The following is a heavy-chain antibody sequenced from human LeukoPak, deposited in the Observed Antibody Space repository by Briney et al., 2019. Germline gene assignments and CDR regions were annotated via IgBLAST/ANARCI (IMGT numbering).Heavy chain of an antibody. Sequence: PGGSLRLSCAASGFTFSSYWMSWVRQAPGKGLEWVANIRQLGNEKYYVDSVKGRFTISRDNAKNSLYLQMNSLRAEDTAVYYCTRDYWDYGDYFSDLWGPGTQVTVSS. D-gene: IGHD4-17*01. CDR2: IRQLGNEK. CDR3: TRDYWDYGDYFSDL. V-gene: IGHV3-7*01. J-gene: IGHJ4*02. CDR1: GFTFSSYW.